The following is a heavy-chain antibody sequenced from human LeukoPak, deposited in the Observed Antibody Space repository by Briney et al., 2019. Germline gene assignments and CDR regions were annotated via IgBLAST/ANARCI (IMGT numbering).Heavy chain of an antibody. Sequence: GESLKISCKGSGYSFSSYWIGWVRQMPGKGLEWMGIIQPGDSDTRYSPSFQGQVTISADKSISTAYLQWSRLKASDTAMYYCAIAPLYQLYYFDYWGQGTLVTVSS. V-gene: IGHV5-51*01. D-gene: IGHD2-2*01. CDR2: IQPGDSDT. CDR3: AIAPLYQLYYFDY. J-gene: IGHJ4*02. CDR1: GYSFSSYW.